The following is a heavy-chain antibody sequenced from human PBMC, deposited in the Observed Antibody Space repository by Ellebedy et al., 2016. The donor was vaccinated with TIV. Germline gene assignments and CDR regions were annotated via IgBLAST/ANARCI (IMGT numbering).Heavy chain of an antibody. V-gene: IGHV3-33*08. Sequence: PGGSLRLSCAAYGFTFRRYGMHRVRQAPGKGLEWVAVIWYDGSNQYYADSVKGRFTIPRDNSKNTLYLQMNNLGADDTAVFYCARNRHVERGDCLDYWGQGTLVTVSS. J-gene: IGHJ4*02. CDR3: ARNRHVERGDCLDY. CDR2: IWYDGSNQ. CDR1: GFTFRRYG. D-gene: IGHD2-21*02.